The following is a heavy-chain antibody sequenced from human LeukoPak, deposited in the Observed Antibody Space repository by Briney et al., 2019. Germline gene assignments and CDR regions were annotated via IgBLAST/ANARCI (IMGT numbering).Heavy chain of an antibody. V-gene: IGHV4-30-2*01. CDR1: GGSISSGGYS. J-gene: IGHJ4*02. CDR3: ARAGLYGDYEPGTSDY. D-gene: IGHD4-17*01. Sequence: PSETLSLTCAVSGGSISSGGYSWSWIRQPPGKGLEWIGYIYHSGSTYYNPSLKSRVTISVDRSKNQFSLKLSSVTAADTAVYYCARAGLYGDYEPGTSDYWGQGTLVTVSS. CDR2: IYHSGST.